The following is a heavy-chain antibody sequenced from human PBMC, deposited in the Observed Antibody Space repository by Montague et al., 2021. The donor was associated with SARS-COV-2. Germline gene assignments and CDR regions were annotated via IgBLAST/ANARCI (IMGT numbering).Heavy chain of an antibody. D-gene: IGHD5-24*01. Sequence: SETLSLTCTVSGDSISSSSYYWGWIRQPPGKGLEWIRNKHYSGITYNNPSLKNRVTMSVDTSKNQFSLKLSSVTAADTAVYYCVRDGYTHVDYWGQGTLVIVSS. CDR3: VRDGYTHVDY. J-gene: IGHJ4*02. V-gene: IGHV4-39*02. CDR1: GDSISSSSYY. CDR2: KHYSGIT.